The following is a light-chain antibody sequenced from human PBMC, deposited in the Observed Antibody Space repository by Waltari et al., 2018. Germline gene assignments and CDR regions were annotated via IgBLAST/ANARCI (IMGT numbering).Light chain of an antibody. CDR2: GAS. Sequence: EIVLTQSPGTLSWSPGERGTLSCRASQSLSRFLAWYQQKPGQAPRLLIYGASTRATGIPDRFSGSGSGTDFSLTISRLEPEDFAVYYCQKYDRLPATFGQGTKVEIK. CDR3: QKYDRLPAT. CDR1: QSLSRF. V-gene: IGKV3-20*01. J-gene: IGKJ1*01.